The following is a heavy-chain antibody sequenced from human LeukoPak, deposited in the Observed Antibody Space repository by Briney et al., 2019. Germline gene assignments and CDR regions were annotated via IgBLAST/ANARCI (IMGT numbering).Heavy chain of an antibody. Sequence: PGGSLRLSCAASGFTVTNYAMYWGRQAPGKGLEWVSASSGRDDSTYYADSVKGRFTISRDTSKNTLFLQMNSLRAEDTAVYYCAKWGDYDILTGYYDPDYWGQGTLVTVSS. CDR3: AKWGDYDILTGYYDPDY. J-gene: IGHJ4*02. CDR1: GFTVTNYA. D-gene: IGHD3-9*01. V-gene: IGHV3-23*01. CDR2: SSGRDDST.